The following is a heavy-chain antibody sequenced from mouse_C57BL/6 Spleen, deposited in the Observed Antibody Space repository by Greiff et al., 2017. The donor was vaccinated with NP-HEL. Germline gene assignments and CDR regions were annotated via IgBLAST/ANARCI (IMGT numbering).Heavy chain of an antibody. D-gene: IGHD2-1*01. Sequence: QVQLQQPGAELVRPGSSVKLSCKASGYTFTSYWMHWVKQRPIQGLEWIGNIDPSDSETHYNQKFKDKATLTVDKSSSTAYMQLSSLTSEDSAVYYCARVYGNPPFDYGGQGTTLTVSS. CDR1: GYTFTSYW. CDR2: IDPSDSET. V-gene: IGHV1-52*01. J-gene: IGHJ2*01. CDR3: ARVYGNPPFDY.